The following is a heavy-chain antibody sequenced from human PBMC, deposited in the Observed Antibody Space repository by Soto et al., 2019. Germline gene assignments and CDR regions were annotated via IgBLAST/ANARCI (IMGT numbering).Heavy chain of an antibody. CDR3: AKLPLLRVVDNWFAP. CDR1: GFTFSTYS. J-gene: IGHJ5*02. Sequence: VHLAESGGGLVKPGGSLRLSCVGSGFTFSTYSMNWVRQAPGKGLEWVAFISSSGSTITYADSVKGRFTISRENAKNSVYLQMNSLRDEDTALYYCAKLPLLRVVDNWFAPWGQGTQVTVSS. V-gene: IGHV3-48*02. D-gene: IGHD5-12*01. CDR2: ISSSGSTI.